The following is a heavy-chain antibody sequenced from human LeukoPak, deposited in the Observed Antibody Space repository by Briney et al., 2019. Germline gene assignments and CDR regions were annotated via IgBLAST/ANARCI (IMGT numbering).Heavy chain of an antibody. CDR1: GFTFSSYW. V-gene: IGHV3-7*01. Sequence: GGSLRLSCAGSGFTFSSYWMSWVRQAPGKGLEWVADIKQDGSEKYYVDSVKGRFSISRDNAKNSLYLQMNSLRAEDTAVFYCARVPFTVAYYGSVTFYGFDYWGQGTLVTVSS. J-gene: IGHJ4*02. D-gene: IGHD3-10*01. CDR3: ARVPFTVAYYGSVTFYGFDY. CDR2: IKQDGSEK.